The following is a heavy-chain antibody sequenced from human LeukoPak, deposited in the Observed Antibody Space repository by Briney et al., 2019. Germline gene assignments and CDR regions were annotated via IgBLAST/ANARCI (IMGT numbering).Heavy chain of an antibody. J-gene: IGHJ4*02. Sequence: TSETLSLTCAVYGGSFSGYYWSWIRQPPGKGLEWIGEINHSGSTNYNPSLKSRVTISVDTSKNQFSLKLSSVTAADTAVYYCARWVRGYSYGLYYFDYWGQGALVTVSS. D-gene: IGHD5-18*01. CDR1: GGSFSGYY. CDR2: INHSGST. V-gene: IGHV4-34*01. CDR3: ARWVRGYSYGLYYFDY.